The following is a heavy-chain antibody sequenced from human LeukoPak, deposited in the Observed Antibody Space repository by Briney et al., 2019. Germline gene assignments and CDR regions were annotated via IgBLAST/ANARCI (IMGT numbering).Heavy chain of an antibody. V-gene: IGHV1-69*06. CDR3: ARVSGIAVAGTLAFDI. CDR1: GGTFSSYA. J-gene: IGHJ3*02. D-gene: IGHD6-19*01. CDR2: IIPIFGTA. Sequence: GASVKVSCKASGGTFSSYAISWVRQAPGQGLEWMGGIIPIFGTANYVQKFQGRVTITADKSTSTAYMELSSLRSEDTAVYYCARVSGIAVAGTLAFDIWGQGTMVTVSS.